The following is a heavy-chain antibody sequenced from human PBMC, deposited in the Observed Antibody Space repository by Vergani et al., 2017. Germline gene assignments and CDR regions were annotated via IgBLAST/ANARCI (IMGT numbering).Heavy chain of an antibody. V-gene: IGHV4-61*02. CDR1: GGSISSGSYY. D-gene: IGHD5-12*01. J-gene: IGHJ4*02. CDR3: ARDELDGGYALGY. Sequence: QVQLQESGPGLVKPSQTLSLTCTVSGGSISSGSYYWSWIRQPAGKGLEWIGRIYTSGSTNYNPSLKSRVTISVDTSKNQFSLKLSSVTAADTAVYYCARDELDGGYALGYWGQGTLVTVSS. CDR2: IYTSGST.